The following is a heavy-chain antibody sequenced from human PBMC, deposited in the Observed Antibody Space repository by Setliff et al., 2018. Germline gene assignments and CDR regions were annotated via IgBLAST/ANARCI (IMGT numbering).Heavy chain of an antibody. CDR3: ARGPRGYGSGSYYATEYFQH. CDR2: ISSGGST. V-gene: IGHV4-4*08. J-gene: IGHJ1*01. D-gene: IGHD3-10*01. CDR1: GGSMSNYF. Sequence: SETLSLTCSVAGGSMSNYFWSWVRRPPGKGLEWIGFISSGGSTIYSPSLKSRVTISVDTSKNQFSLKLSSVTAADTAVYYCARGPRGYGSGSYYATEYFQHWGQGTLVTVSS.